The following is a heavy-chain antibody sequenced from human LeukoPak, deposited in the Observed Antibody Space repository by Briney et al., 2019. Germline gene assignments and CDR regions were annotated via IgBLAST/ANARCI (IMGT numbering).Heavy chain of an antibody. D-gene: IGHD3-9*01. CDR1: GGSISSYY. CDR3: ARGGFDILTGGYYFDY. V-gene: IGHV4-59*08. Sequence: PSETLSLTCTVSGGSISSYYWSWIRQPPGKGLEWIGYIYYSGSTNYNPSLKSRVTISVDTSENQFSLKLSSVTAADTAVYYCARGGFDILTGGYYFDYWGQGTLVTVSS. CDR2: IYYSGST. J-gene: IGHJ4*02.